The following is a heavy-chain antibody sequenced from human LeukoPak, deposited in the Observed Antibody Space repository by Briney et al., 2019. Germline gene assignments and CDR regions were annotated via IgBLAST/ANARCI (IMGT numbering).Heavy chain of an antibody. J-gene: IGHJ6*03. Sequence: GGSLRLSCAASGFTYSNYAMSWVRQAPGKGLEWVSFISGSGVSTYYADSVKGQFIISRDNSRNTLYLQMDSLRSEDTAVYYCAKGSTFYYDSSVYYFYIDVWGKGTTVTVSS. CDR1: GFTYSNYA. D-gene: IGHD3-22*01. V-gene: IGHV3-23*01. CDR2: ISGSGVST. CDR3: AKGSTFYYDSSVYYFYIDV.